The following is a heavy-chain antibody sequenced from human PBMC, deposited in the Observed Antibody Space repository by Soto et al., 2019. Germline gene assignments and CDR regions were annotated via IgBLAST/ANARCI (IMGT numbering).Heavy chain of an antibody. D-gene: IGHD2-8*02. CDR1: GFTFSSYW. Sequence: DVQLVESGGGLVQPGGSLRLSCAASGFTFSSYWMSWVRQAPGKGLEWVANIKQHGSERWYVDSVKGRFTISRDNAKNSLYLQMNSLRPEDMAVYFCARGAAGVSGYWGQGTLVTVSS. V-gene: IGHV3-7*05. CDR2: IKQHGSER. CDR3: ARGAAGVSGY. J-gene: IGHJ4*02.